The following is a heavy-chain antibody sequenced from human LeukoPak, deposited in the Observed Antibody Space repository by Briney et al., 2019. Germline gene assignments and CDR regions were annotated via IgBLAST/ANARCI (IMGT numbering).Heavy chain of an antibody. J-gene: IGHJ5*02. D-gene: IGHD3-22*01. CDR3: ARPSYYYDSSGNTMTNWFDP. CDR2: IYHSGST. V-gene: IGHV4-38-2*02. Sequence: SETLSLTCTVSGYSISSGYYWGWIRQPPGKGLEWIGSIYHSGSTNYNPSLKSRVTISVDTSKNQFSLKLSSVTAADTAVYYCARPSYYYDSSGNTMTNWFDPWGQGTLVTVSS. CDR1: GYSISSGYY.